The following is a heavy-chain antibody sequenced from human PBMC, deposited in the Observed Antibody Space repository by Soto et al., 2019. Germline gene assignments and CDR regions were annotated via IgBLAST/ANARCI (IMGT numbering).Heavy chain of an antibody. D-gene: IGHD3-3*01. V-gene: IGHV5-51*01. CDR2: IYPGDSDT. CDR3: ARTGETITIFGVVTPHAFDI. CDR1: GYSFTSYW. Sequence: PGESLKISCKGSGYSFTSYWIGWVRQMPGKGLEWMGIIYPGDSDTRYSPSFQGQVTISADKSISTAYLQWSSLKASDTAMYYCARTGETITIFGVVTPHAFDIWGQGTMVTVSS. J-gene: IGHJ3*02.